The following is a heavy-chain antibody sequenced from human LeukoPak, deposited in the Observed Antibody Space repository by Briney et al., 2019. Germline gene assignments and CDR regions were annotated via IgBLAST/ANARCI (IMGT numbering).Heavy chain of an antibody. J-gene: IGHJ4*02. CDR3: AKDLVRRCSSTSCSGFDY. V-gene: IGHV3-30*02. D-gene: IGHD2-2*01. CDR2: IRYDGSNK. Sequence: GGSLRLSCAASGFTFSSYGMHWVRQAPGKGLEWVAFIRYDGSNKYYADSVKGRFTISRDNSKNTLYLQMNSLRAEDTAVYSCAKDLVRRCSSTSCSGFDYWGQGTLVTVSS. CDR1: GFTFSSYG.